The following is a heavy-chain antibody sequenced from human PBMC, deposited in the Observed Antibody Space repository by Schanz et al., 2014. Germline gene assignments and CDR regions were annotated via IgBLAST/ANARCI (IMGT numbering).Heavy chain of an antibody. V-gene: IGHV3-64*01. D-gene: IGHD3-16*02. CDR3: ARDNRYYLFDY. CDR2: ISSKGDMT. J-gene: IGHJ4*02. CDR1: GFIFRSFG. Sequence: GQLVESGGGVVQPGKSLRLSCATSGFIFRSFGIHWVRQAPGKGLEYVSSISSKGDMTFYGNSVKGRFTISRDNSKNTLYLQLVSLSAEDTAVYFCARDNRYYLFDYWGQGALVTVSS.